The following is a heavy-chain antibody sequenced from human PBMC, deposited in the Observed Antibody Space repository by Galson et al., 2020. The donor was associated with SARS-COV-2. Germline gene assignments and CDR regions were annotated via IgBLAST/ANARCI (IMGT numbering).Heavy chain of an antibody. J-gene: IGHJ6*02. D-gene: IGHD3-10*01. CDR3: ARGMVRGVGYYYYGMDV. CDR1: GFTFSSYD. V-gene: IGHV3-13*01. CDR2: IGTAGDT. Sequence: GESLKISCAASGFTFSSYDMHWVRQATGKGLEWVSAIGTAGDTYYPGSVKGRFTISRENAKNSLYLQMNSLRAGDTAVYYCARGMVRGVGYYYYGMDVWGQGTTVTVSS.